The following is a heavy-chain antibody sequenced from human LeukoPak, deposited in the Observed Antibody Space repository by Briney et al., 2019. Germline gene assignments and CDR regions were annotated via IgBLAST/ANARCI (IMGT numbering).Heavy chain of an antibody. J-gene: IGHJ4*02. V-gene: IGHV3-7*05. CDR2: IKADGSGA. CDR1: GFTFSSPW. D-gene: IGHD6-13*01. CDR3: ARYTRPIDY. Sequence: GGSLRLSCAASGFTFSSPWMSWVRQAPGKGLELVATIKADGSGAYYVDSVKGRFTISRDNAKNSLYLQMNSLRAEDTAVYFCARYTRPIDYWGQGTLVTVSS.